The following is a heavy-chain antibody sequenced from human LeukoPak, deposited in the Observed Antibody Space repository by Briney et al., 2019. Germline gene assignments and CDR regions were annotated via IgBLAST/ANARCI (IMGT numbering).Heavy chain of an antibody. CDR1: GFTFSSYS. CDR2: ISSSSYI. Sequence: GGSLRLSCAASGFTFSSYSMNWVRQAPGKGLEWVSSISSSSYIYYADSVKGRFTISGDNAKNSLYLQMNSLRAEDTAVYYCARDGDRMATTPRFDYWGQGTLVTVSS. J-gene: IGHJ4*02. D-gene: IGHD5-24*01. CDR3: ARDGDRMATTPRFDY. V-gene: IGHV3-21*01.